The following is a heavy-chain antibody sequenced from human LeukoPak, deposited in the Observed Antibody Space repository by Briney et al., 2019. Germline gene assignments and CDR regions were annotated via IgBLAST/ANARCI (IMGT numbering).Heavy chain of an antibody. CDR2: ISSSGSTI. CDR1: GFTFSSYE. V-gene: IGHV3-48*03. J-gene: IGHJ4*02. Sequence: PGGSLRLSCAASGFTFSSYEMNWVRQAPGKGLEWVSYISSSGSTIYYADSVKGRFTISRDNSKKMLYLQMNSLRAEDTAVYYCARDSQNWGSPLYYFDYWGQGTLVTVSS. D-gene: IGHD7-27*01. CDR3: ARDSQNWGSPLYYFDY.